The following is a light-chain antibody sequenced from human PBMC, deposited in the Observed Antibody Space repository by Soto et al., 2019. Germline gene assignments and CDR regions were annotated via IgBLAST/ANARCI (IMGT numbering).Light chain of an antibody. CDR2: DVS. J-gene: IGLJ1*01. Sequence: QSALTQPASVSGSPGQSITISCTGTSSDVGGYNYVSWYQQHPGKAPKLMIYDVSNRPSGLSNRFSGSKSDNTASLTISGLQAEDEADYYCSSYTSSSTYVFGTGTKLTVL. CDR1: SSDVGGYNY. CDR3: SSYTSSSTYV. V-gene: IGLV2-14*01.